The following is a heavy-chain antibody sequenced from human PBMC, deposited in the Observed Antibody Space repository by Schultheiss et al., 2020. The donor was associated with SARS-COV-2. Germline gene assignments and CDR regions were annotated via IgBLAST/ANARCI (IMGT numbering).Heavy chain of an antibody. Sequence: SETLSLTCTVSGGSISSYYWSWIRQPPGKGLEWIGYIYYSGSTNYNPSLKSRVTISVDTSKIQFSLNLTSVTATDTAMYYCARHLGYCSSTSCYTGSGYYYYMDVWGKGTTVTVSS. CDR2: IYYSGST. J-gene: IGHJ6*03. CDR1: GGSISSYY. V-gene: IGHV4-59*08. CDR3: ARHLGYCSSTSCYTGSGYYYYMDV. D-gene: IGHD2-2*02.